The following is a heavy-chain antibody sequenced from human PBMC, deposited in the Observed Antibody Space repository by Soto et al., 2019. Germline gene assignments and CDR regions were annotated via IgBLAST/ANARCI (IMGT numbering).Heavy chain of an antibody. D-gene: IGHD3-22*01. CDR1: GGTFSSHA. Sequence: GASVKVSCKASGGTFSSHAISWVRQAPGQGLEWMGGIIPTFGTANYAQKFQGRVTITADESTSTAYMELSSLRSEDTAVYYCAREFDYDSSGYYESPDYYGMDVWGQGTTVTVSS. CDR3: AREFDYDSSGYYESPDYYGMDV. J-gene: IGHJ6*02. V-gene: IGHV1-69*13. CDR2: IIPTFGTA.